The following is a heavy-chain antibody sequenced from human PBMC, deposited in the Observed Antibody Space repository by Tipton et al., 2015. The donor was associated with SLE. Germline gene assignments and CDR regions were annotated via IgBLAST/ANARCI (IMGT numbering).Heavy chain of an antibody. CDR1: GGSFSGYY. Sequence: GLVKPSETLYITCAVYGGSFSGYYWSWIRQPPGKGLEWIGEINHSGNRNYNPSLKSRVTMSVDPSKMQFSLNLNSVTAADTALYLCARGVAERLGLDFWGQGSLVTVSS. D-gene: IGHD6-19*01. CDR2: INHSGNR. CDR3: ARGVAERLGLDF. V-gene: IGHV4-34*01. J-gene: IGHJ4*02.